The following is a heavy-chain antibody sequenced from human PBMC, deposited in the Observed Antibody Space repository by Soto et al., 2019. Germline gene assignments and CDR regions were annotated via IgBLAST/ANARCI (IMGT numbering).Heavy chain of an antibody. J-gene: IGHJ6*02. D-gene: IGHD3-10*01. CDR1: GYTFTGYY. CDR2: IIPIFGAA. V-gene: IGHV1-69*06. Sequence: SVKVCCKASGYTFTGYYMHWVRQAPGQGLEWMGGIIPIFGAANYAQKFQGRVTITADKSTSTAYMELSSLRSEDTAVYYCASRLWFGDPRDPYYYYGMDVWGQGTTVTVYS. CDR3: ASRLWFGDPRDPYYYYGMDV.